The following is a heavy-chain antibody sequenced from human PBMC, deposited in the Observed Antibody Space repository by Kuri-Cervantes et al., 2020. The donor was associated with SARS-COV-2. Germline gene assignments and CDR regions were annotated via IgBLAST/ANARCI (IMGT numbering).Heavy chain of an antibody. CDR1: GFTFSSYW. CDR3: ARDMQILTGHYYLNFDY. Sequence: GGSLRLSCAVSGFTFSSYWMSWVRQAPGKGLEWVADIKHDGGEEHYVDSVKGRFTISRDNAKNSLYLQMHSLRAEGTAVYYCARDMQILTGHYYLNFDYWGQGTLVTVSS. J-gene: IGHJ4*02. D-gene: IGHD3-9*01. CDR2: IKHDGGEE. V-gene: IGHV3-7*05.